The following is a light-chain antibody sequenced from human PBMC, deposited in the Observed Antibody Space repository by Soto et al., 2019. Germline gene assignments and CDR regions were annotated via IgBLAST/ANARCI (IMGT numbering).Light chain of an antibody. Sequence: IVVTQSPATLSVSPGETVTLSCRFSQSVSSSLAWYQQKPGQAPRLLISGAYTRATGIPARFSGSGSGTEFTLTISGLQSEDFAVYYCQQYYNWPQLTFGGGTKVDNK. CDR3: QQYYNWPQLT. V-gene: IGKV3-15*01. CDR1: QSVSSS. CDR2: GAY. J-gene: IGKJ4*01.